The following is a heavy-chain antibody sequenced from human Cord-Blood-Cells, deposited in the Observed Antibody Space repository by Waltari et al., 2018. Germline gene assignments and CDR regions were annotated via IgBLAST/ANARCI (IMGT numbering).Heavy chain of an antibody. CDR2: INPSGGST. Sequence: QVQLVQSGAEVKKPGASVKVSCKASGYTFTSYYMHWVRQAPGQGLEWMGIINPSGGSTSYAQKFQCRVTMTRDTSTSTVYMELSSLRSEDTAVYYCARAARLVAAITPFDYWGQGTLVTVSS. CDR1: GYTFTSYY. CDR3: ARAARLVAAITPFDY. V-gene: IGHV1-46*01. D-gene: IGHD2-15*01. J-gene: IGHJ4*02.